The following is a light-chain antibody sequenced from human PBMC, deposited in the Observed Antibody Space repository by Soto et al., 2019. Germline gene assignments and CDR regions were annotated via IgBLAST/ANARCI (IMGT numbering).Light chain of an antibody. Sequence: QSVLTQPASVSGSPGQSITISCTGSSSDIGRYNYVSWYQQLPGKAPKLIIYEVSNRPSGVSDRFSGSKSGNTASLSISGLQTEDEADYYCGSYTSTTTLVLFGGGTKLTVL. J-gene: IGLJ2*01. CDR1: SSDIGRYNY. CDR2: EVS. CDR3: GSYTSTTTLVL. V-gene: IGLV2-14*03.